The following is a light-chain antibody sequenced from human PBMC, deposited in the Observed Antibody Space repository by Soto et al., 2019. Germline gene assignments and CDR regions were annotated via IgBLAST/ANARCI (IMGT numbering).Light chain of an antibody. J-gene: IGKJ2*01. Sequence: DIQMTQSPSTLSASVGDRVTITCRASQSVTDWLAWYQQKPGKAPTLLIYDASRLQSGIPARFSGSGSGTEFTLTISSLQPDDFATYYCQQYTTYPYTFGQGTKLGIK. CDR1: QSVTDW. CDR3: QQYTTYPYT. V-gene: IGKV1-5*01. CDR2: DAS.